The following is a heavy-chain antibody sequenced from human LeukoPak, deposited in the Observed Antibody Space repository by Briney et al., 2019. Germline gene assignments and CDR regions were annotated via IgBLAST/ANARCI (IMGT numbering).Heavy chain of an antibody. V-gene: IGHV3-48*01. Sequence: PGGSLRLSCAASGFTFSTYNMNWVRQAPGKGLDWISYISSGSHTIYYADSVEGRFTISRDNAKNSLYLQMSNLRAEDTAVYFCARGGGLDVWGQGATVTVSS. CDR2: ISSGSHTI. CDR1: GFTFSTYN. D-gene: IGHD3-16*01. J-gene: IGHJ6*02. CDR3: ARGGGLDV.